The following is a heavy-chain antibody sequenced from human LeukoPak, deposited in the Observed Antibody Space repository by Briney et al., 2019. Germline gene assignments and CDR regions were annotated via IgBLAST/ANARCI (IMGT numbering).Heavy chain of an antibody. J-gene: IGHJ4*02. D-gene: IGHD2-2*01. Sequence: GGSLRLSCAASGFTFSSYAMHWVRQAPGKGLEWVAVISYDGSNKYYADSVKGRFTISRDNFKNTLYLQMNSLRAEDTAVYYCQGYCTSTSCYPDYWGQGTLVTVSS. CDR1: GFTFSSYA. CDR2: ISYDGSNK. V-gene: IGHV3-30-3*01. CDR3: QGYCTSTSCYPDY.